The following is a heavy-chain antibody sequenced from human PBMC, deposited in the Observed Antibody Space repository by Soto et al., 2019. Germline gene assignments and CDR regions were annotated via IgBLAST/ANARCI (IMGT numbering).Heavy chain of an antibody. J-gene: IGHJ6*02. V-gene: IGHV3-30*18. CDR2: VTFDGSRT. CDR3: AKAGWGGDYYYGLDV. Sequence: GSLRLSCAASGFNFNNYAMHWVRQAPGKGLEWVAVVTFDGSRTYYADSVKGRFTISRDSSNNTVSLQMNSLTNEDTAVYYCAKAGWGGDYYYGLDVWGQGTKVTVSS. D-gene: IGHD2-21*01. CDR1: GFNFNNYA.